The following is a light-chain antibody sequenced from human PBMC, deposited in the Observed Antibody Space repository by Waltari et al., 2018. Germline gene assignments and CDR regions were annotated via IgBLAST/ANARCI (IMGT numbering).Light chain of an antibody. J-gene: IGLJ1*01. CDR1: FSDVGGYDY. Sequence: QSALTQPASVSGSPGQSITISCPGTFSDVGGYDYVSWYQQHPGKAPKLLIHDVTDRPSGVADRFSGSKSGNTASLTISGLQADDEADYYCTSYTSSTTTPYVFGTGTQVTV. CDR3: TSYTSSTTTPYV. V-gene: IGLV2-14*03. CDR2: DVT.